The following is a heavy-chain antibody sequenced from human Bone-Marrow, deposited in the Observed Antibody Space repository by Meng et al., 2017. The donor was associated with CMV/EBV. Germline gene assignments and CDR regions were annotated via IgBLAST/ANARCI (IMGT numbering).Heavy chain of an antibody. CDR1: GFTFSSNY. V-gene: IGHV3-66*02. CDR3: AGLRPYYFDY. J-gene: IGHJ4*02. Sequence: GGSLRLSCAASGFTFSSNYMSWVRQAPGKGLEWVSVIYRDGTTYYADSVKGRFTISRDNSKNTLYLQTNSLRTEDTAVYYCAGLRPYYFDYWGQGTLVTVSS. CDR2: IYRDGTT.